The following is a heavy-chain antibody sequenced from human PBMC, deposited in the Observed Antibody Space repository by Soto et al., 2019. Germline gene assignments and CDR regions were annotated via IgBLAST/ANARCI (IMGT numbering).Heavy chain of an antibody. CDR3: ATAGSLGAVAADY. V-gene: IGHV4-30-2*01. Sequence: QLQLQESGSGLVKPSQTLSLTCAVSGGSISSGGYSWSWIRQPPGKGLEWIGYSYHSGSTYYNPSLKRGLTIPVERSKYQFSRKLSSVSAADTAVYYCATAGSLGAVAADYWGQGTLVTVSS. D-gene: IGHD6-19*01. CDR2: SYHSGST. J-gene: IGHJ4*02. CDR1: GGSISSGGYS.